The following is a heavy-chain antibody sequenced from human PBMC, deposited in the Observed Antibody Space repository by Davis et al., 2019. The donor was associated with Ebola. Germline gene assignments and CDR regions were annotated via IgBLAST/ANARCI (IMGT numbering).Heavy chain of an antibody. J-gene: IGHJ4*02. CDR1: GFTFSDYY. CDR2: ISTAVGTM. V-gene: IGHV3-11*01. D-gene: IGHD5-12*01. Sequence: GESLKISCAASGFTFSDYYMSWIRQAPGKGLEWVSYISTAVGTMYYADSVKGRFTISRDNAKNSLYLQMNSLRAEDTAIYYCARVSRTYSGYDFDYWGQGTLVTVSS. CDR3: ARVSRTYSGYDFDY.